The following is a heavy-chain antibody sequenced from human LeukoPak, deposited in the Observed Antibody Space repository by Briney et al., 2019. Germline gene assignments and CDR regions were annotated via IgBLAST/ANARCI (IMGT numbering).Heavy chain of an antibody. Sequence: GGSLRLSCAASGFTLSSYWMHWVRHAPGKGLVWVSRINSDGSTTTYADSVKGRFTISGDNAKNTLYLQMNTLRAEDTAVYYCARKSVDGTFAFDLWGHGTMVTVSS. D-gene: IGHD6-19*01. CDR1: GFTLSSYW. V-gene: IGHV3-74*03. CDR2: INSDGSTT. CDR3: ARKSVDGTFAFDL. J-gene: IGHJ3*01.